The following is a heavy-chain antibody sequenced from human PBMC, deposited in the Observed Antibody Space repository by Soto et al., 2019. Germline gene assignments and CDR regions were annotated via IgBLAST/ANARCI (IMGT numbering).Heavy chain of an antibody. Sequence: QLHLQESGPGLVKPSETLSLTWTVSGGSISSSSYYWDWIRQPPGKGLEWIESISYTGNTYSNPSLKSRVTTSVDTSNNQISLKLSSVTAADTAIYYCARRGRLTPGYFDPWGQGTLVTVSS. J-gene: IGHJ5*02. CDR1: GGSISSSSYY. D-gene: IGHD2-15*01. CDR2: ISYTGNT. CDR3: ARRGRLTPGYFDP. V-gene: IGHV4-39*01.